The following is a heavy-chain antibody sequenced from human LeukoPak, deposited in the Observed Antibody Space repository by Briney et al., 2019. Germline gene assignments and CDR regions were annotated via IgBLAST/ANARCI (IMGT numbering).Heavy chain of an antibody. CDR1: GFTVSSNY. V-gene: IGHV3-53*01. CDR2: IYSGGRT. Sequence: TGGSLRLPCAASGFTVSSNYMSWVRQAPGKGLEWVSVIYSGGRTYYADSVKGRFTISRDNSKNTLYLQVNSLRAEDTAVYYCARRIGGYFGPGDAFDIWGQGTMVTVSS. D-gene: IGHD3-9*01. CDR3: ARRIGGYFGPGDAFDI. J-gene: IGHJ3*02.